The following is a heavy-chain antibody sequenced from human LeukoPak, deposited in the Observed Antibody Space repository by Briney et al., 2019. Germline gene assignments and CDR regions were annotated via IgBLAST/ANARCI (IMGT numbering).Heavy chain of an antibody. CDR3: ARVSTIFGYYYYYYMDV. CDR1: GGTFSSYA. D-gene: IGHD3-3*01. V-gene: IGHV1-69*13. CDR2: IIPIFGTA. Sequence: GASVKVSFKASGGTFSSYAISWVRQAPGQGLEWMGGIIPIFGTANYAQKFQGRVTITADESTSTAYMELSSLRSEDTAVYYCARVSTIFGYYYYYYMDVWGKGTTVTVSS. J-gene: IGHJ6*03.